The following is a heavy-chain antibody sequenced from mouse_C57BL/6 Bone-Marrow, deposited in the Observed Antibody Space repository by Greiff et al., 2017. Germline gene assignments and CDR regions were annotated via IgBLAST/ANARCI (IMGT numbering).Heavy chain of an antibody. D-gene: IGHD3-2*02. CDR3: TTTEEGKDRSGSWFAY. CDR1: GFNIKDDY. CDR2: VDPENGDT. Sequence: VQLQQSGAELVRPGASVKLSCTASGFNIKDDYMHWVKQRPEQGLEWNGWVDPENGDTEYASKFQGKATITAETTSNTAYLPLSSLPSEDTAVYYWTTTEEGKDRSGSWFAYWGQGTLVTVSA. J-gene: IGHJ3*01. V-gene: IGHV14-4*01.